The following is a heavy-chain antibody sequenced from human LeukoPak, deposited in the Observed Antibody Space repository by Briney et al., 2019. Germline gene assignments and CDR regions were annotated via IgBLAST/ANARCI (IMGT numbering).Heavy chain of an antibody. CDR2: IYYSGST. D-gene: IGHD3-10*01. CDR3: ARHYYGSGSYQRYFDY. V-gene: IGHV4-59*08. J-gene: IGHJ4*02. Sequence: SETLSLTCTVSGSSISSYFWSWIRQPPGKGLEWIGYIYYSGSTNYNPSLKSRVTISVDTSKNQFSLRLSSVTAADTAVYYCARHYYGSGSYQRYFDYWGQGTLVTVSS. CDR1: GSSISSYF.